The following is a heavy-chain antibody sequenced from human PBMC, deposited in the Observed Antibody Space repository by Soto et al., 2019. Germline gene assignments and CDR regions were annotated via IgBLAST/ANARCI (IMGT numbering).Heavy chain of an antibody. J-gene: IGHJ5*02. CDR1: GFTFSSYS. V-gene: IGHV3-48*01. CDR2: ISSSSSTI. CDR3: ARHPDRIAQIGWFDP. D-gene: IGHD6-13*01. Sequence: EVPLVESGGGLVQPGGSLRLSCAASGFTFSSYSMNWVRQAPGKGLEWVSYISSSSSTIYYADSVKGRFTISRDNAKPSLYLQMNSLGAADTAVYYCARHPDRIAQIGWFDPWGQGTLVTVSS.